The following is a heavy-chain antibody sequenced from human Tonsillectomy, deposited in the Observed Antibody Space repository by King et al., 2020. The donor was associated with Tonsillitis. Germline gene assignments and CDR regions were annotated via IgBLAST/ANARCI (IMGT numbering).Heavy chain of an antibody. CDR1: GYSFTSYW. D-gene: IGHD6-19*01. CDR3: ARHRIAVAGHAFDY. V-gene: IGHV5-10-1*03. Sequence: VQLVQSGAELKKSGESLRISCKGSGYSFTSYWISWVRQMPGKGLEWMGKIDPSDTYTNYSPSLQGHVTFSADKSISTAYLQCSSLKASDTAMYYCARHRIAVAGHAFDYGGQGTLVTVSP. J-gene: IGHJ4*02. CDR2: IDPSDTYT.